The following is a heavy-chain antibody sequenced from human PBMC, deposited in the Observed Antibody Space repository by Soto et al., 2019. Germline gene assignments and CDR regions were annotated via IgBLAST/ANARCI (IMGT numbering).Heavy chain of an antibody. V-gene: IGHV5-10-1*01. D-gene: IGHD6-13*01. CDR3: ARRHSSSSAFDP. CDR1: GYRFTSYW. J-gene: IGHJ5*02. Sequence: PGESLKISCKGSGYRFTSYWINWVCQMPGKGLEWMGRIDPSDSYTNYSPSFQGHVTISADKSISTAYLQWSSLKASDTAMYYCARRHSSSSAFDPWGQGTLVTVSS. CDR2: IDPSDSYT.